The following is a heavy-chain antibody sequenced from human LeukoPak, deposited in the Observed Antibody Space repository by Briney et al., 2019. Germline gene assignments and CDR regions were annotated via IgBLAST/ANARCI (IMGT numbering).Heavy chain of an antibody. Sequence: PGGSLRLSCTGSGFTFGSYALHWVRQAPGKGLEWVAVTFSNGNIAYYGDSVKGRFTISRDNSKNTLYLQTNSLRSEDTAIYYCARGGVATVHFYFDYWGQGVLVTVSS. J-gene: IGHJ4*02. CDR3: ARGGVATVHFYFDY. CDR1: GFTFGSYA. V-gene: IGHV3-30-3*01. CDR2: TFSNGNIA. D-gene: IGHD5-12*01.